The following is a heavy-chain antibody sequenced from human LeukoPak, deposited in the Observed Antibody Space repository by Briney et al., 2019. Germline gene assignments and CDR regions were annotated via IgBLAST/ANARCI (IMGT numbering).Heavy chain of an antibody. J-gene: IGHJ4*02. D-gene: IGHD1/OR15-1a*01. CDR1: GYTLTDYY. CDR3: AREEQYNNFFDY. CDR2: INPNSGDT. Sequence: ASVKVSCKASGYTLTDYYIHWVRQAPGQGLEWLGWINPNSGDTTYAQKFQGRVTVTRDTSTSSAYMDLSRLKSDDTAVYFCAREEQYNNFFDYWGQGTLVTVSS. V-gene: IGHV1-2*02.